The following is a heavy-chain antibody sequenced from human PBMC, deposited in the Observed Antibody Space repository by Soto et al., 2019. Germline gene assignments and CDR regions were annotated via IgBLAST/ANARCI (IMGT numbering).Heavy chain of an antibody. CDR1: GYTFTSYG. D-gene: IGHD6-19*01. CDR2: ISAYNGNT. Sequence: QVQLVQSGAEVKKPGASVKVSCKASGYTFTSYGISWVRQAPGQGLEWMGWISAYNGNTNYAQKLQGRVTMTTDTCTSTAYMELRSLRSDDTAVYYCARPPRGQWLLDRSGEGAFDIWGQGKMVTVSS. V-gene: IGHV1-18*01. J-gene: IGHJ3*02. CDR3: ARPPRGQWLLDRSGEGAFDI.